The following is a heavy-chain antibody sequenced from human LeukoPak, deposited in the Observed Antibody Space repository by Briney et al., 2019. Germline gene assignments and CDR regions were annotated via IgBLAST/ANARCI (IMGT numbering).Heavy chain of an antibody. CDR2: IYYSGST. CDR3: ARHVLSGSSALDY. D-gene: IGHD2-2*01. Sequence: SETLSLTCTVSGGSISSYYWSWIRQPPGEGLEWIGYIYYSGSTNYNPSLKSRVTISVDTSKNQFSLKLSSVTAADTAVYYCARHVLSGSSALDYWGQGTLVTVSS. CDR1: GGSISSYY. J-gene: IGHJ4*02. V-gene: IGHV4-59*08.